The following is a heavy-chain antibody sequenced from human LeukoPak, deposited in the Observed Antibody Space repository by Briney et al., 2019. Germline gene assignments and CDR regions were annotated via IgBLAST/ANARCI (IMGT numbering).Heavy chain of an antibody. V-gene: IGHV3-23*01. J-gene: IGHJ4*02. CDR3: ARVGVYSGYDIGQYYFDH. D-gene: IGHD5-12*01. CDR2: ISGSGGST. Sequence: GGSLRLSCAASGFTFSSYAMSWVRQAPGKGLEWVSAISGSGGSTYYADSVKGRFTISRDNAKNSLYLQMNSLRAEDTAVYYCARVGVYSGYDIGQYYFDHWGQGTLVTVSS. CDR1: GFTFSSYA.